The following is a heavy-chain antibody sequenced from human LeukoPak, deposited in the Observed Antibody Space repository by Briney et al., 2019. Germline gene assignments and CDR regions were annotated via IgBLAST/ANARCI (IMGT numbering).Heavy chain of an antibody. Sequence: PGGSLRLSCAASGFTFSSYAMRWVRQAPGEGLEWVSAVSGSGGTTFYADSVRGRFTISRDNSNNTVYLQMNILRAEDTAIYYCAKEGRLTWGQGTLVTVSS. V-gene: IGHV3-23*01. CDR1: GFTFSSYA. J-gene: IGHJ5*02. CDR2: VSGSGGTT. CDR3: AKEGRLT.